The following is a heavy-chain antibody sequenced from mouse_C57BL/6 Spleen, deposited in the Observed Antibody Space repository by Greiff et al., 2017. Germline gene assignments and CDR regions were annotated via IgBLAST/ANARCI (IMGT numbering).Heavy chain of an antibody. CDR1: GYTFTSYW. V-gene: IGHV1-53*01. Sequence: QVQLQQPGTELVKPGASVKLSCKASGYTFTSYWMHWVKQRPGQGLEWIGNINPSNGGTNYNEKFKSKATLTVDESSSTAYMQLSSLTSEDSAVYYCARGGDSSGFFYYYAMDYWGQGTSVTVSS. D-gene: IGHD3-2*02. CDR2: INPSNGGT. CDR3: ARGGDSSGFFYYYAMDY. J-gene: IGHJ4*01.